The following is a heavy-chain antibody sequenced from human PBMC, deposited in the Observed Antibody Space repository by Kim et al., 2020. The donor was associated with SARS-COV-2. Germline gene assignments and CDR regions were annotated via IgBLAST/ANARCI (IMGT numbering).Heavy chain of an antibody. V-gene: IGHV3-43*01. J-gene: IGHJ4*02. D-gene: IGHD5-12*01. CDR3: AKDATMATIPYYFDY. CDR1: GFTFDDYT. Sequence: GGSLRLSCAASGFTFDDYTMHWVRQAPGKGLEWVSLISWDGGSTYYADSVKGRFTISRDNSKNSLYLQMNSLRTEDTALYYCAKDATMATIPYYFDYWGQGTLVTVSS. CDR2: ISWDGGST.